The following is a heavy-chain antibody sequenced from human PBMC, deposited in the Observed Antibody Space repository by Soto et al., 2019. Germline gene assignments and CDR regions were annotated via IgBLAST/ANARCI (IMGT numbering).Heavy chain of an antibody. V-gene: IGHV3-30-3*01. J-gene: IGHJ4*02. D-gene: IGHD6-19*01. Sequence: QVQLVESGGGVVQPGRSLRLSCAASGFTFSSYAMHWVRQAPGKGLEWVAVISYDGSNKYYADSVKGRFTISRDNSKNTLYLQMNSLRAEDTAVYYCARGTSIALAGLPHDYWGQETLVTVSS. CDR2: ISYDGSNK. CDR1: GFTFSSYA. CDR3: ARGTSIALAGLPHDY.